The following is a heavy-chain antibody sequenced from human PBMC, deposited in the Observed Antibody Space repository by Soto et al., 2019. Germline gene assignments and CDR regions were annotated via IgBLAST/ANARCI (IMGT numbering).Heavy chain of an antibody. V-gene: IGHV4-59*01. CDR1: VGSISSYY. D-gene: IGHD3-22*01. CDR3: ARVTYYYDSSGYYPEIGAFDI. J-gene: IGHJ3*02. CDR2: IYYSGST. Sequence: SETLSLTCTVSVGSISSYYWSWIRQPPGKGLEWIGYIYYSGSTNYNPSLKSRVTISVDTSKNQFSLKLSSVTAADTAVYYCARVTYYYDSSGYYPEIGAFDIWGQGTMVTVSS.